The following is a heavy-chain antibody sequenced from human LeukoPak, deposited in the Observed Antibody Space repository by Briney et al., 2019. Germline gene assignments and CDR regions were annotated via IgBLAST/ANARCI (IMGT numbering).Heavy chain of an antibody. CDR2: IYHSGST. Sequence: PSQTLSHTCTVSGGSSISGGYRKSWIRQPPGNGLSRYRYIYHSGSTYYNPSLKSRVTISVDRSKNQFSLKLSSVTAADTAVYYCARVGLGAGYCSSTSCKYNWFDPWGQGTLVTVSS. CDR1: GGSSISGGYR. CDR3: ARVGLGAGYCSSTSCKYNWFDP. D-gene: IGHD2-2*01. J-gene: IGHJ5*02. V-gene: IGHV4-30-2*01.